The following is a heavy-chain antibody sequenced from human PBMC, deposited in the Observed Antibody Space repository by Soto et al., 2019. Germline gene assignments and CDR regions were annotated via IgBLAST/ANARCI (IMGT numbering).Heavy chain of an antibody. V-gene: IGHV3-73*01. CDR1: GFIFSGSA. CDR3: IRGGSPYYYDY. Sequence: EVQLVESGGDLVQPGGSLKLSCAASGFIFSGSAVHWVRQASGKGLEWVGRILSKAGNYATAYPASMKGRFTISRDDSENTAVLQMNSLKTEDTAVYYCIRGGSPYYYDYWGQGTLVAVSS. J-gene: IGHJ4*02. CDR2: ILSKAGNYAT.